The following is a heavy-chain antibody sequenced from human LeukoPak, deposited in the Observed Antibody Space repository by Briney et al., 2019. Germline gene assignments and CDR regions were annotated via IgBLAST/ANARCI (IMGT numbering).Heavy chain of an antibody. J-gene: IGHJ4*02. CDR1: GGSISPYY. V-gene: IGHV4-59*01. Sequence: PSETLSLTCTVSGGSISPYYWSWIRQPPGKGLEWLGYIYYCGNNDYNPSLKSRVAISVDTSKNQFSLRLTSVPAAATAVYSFAGSTGSTMFIDYWGQGTLVTVSS. D-gene: IGHD3-10*02. CDR2: IYYCGNN. CDR3: AGSTGSTMFIDY.